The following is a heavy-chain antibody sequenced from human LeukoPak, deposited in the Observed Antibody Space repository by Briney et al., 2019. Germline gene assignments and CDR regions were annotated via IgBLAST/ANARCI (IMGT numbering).Heavy chain of an antibody. CDR2: ISAYNGNT. CDR3: ARDVYYYDSSAYYYFDY. Sequence: ASVKVSCKVSGYTLTELSMHWVRQAPGQGLEWMGWISAYNGNTNYAQKVQGRVTMTTDTSTSTAYMELRSLRSDDTAMYYCARDVYYYDSSAYYYFDYWGQGTLVAVSS. J-gene: IGHJ4*02. V-gene: IGHV1-18*01. CDR1: GYTLTELS. D-gene: IGHD3-22*01.